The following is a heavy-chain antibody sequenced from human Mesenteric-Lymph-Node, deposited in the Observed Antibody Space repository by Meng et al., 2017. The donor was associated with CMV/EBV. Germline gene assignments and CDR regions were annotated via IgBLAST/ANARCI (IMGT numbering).Heavy chain of an antibody. V-gene: IGHV1-2*02. D-gene: IGHD3-10*01. CDR3: ARDRPSTLLWFGELLGDYYYGMDV. CDR1: GYTFTGYY. J-gene: IGHJ6*02. Sequence: ASVKVSCKASGYTFTGYYMHWVRQAPGQGLEWMGWINPNSGGTNYAQKFQGRVTMTRDTSISTAYMELSRLRSDDTAVYYCARDRPSTLLWFGELLGDYYYGMDVWGQGTTVTSP. CDR2: INPNSGGT.